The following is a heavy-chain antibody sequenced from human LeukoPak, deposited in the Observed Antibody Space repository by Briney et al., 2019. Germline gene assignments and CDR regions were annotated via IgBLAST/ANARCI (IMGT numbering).Heavy chain of an antibody. J-gene: IGHJ3*02. CDR2: IKQDGSEK. CDR1: GFTFSSYW. CDR3: ARVPARGYDSVAFDI. Sequence: GGSLRLSCAASGFTFSSYWMTWVRQAPGKGLEWVANIKQDGSEKYYVDSVKGRFTISRDNAKNSLYLQMNSLRVEDTAVYYCARVPARGYDSVAFDIWGQGTMVTVSS. D-gene: IGHD5-12*01. V-gene: IGHV3-7*01.